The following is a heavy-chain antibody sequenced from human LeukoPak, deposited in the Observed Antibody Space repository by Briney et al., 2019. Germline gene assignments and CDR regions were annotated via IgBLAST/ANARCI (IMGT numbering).Heavy chain of an antibody. D-gene: IGHD1-26*01. V-gene: IGHV1-46*01. J-gene: IGHJ5*02. Sequence: ASVKVSCKASGYSFTSYYMHWVRQAPGQGLEWMGLINPSGSSTTYAQKFQGRVTMTRDMFTSTDYMELTSLTSDDTAVYYCARDNSVGETAWWFDPWGQGTLVTVSS. CDR3: ARDNSVGETAWWFDP. CDR1: GYSFTSYY. CDR2: INPSGSST.